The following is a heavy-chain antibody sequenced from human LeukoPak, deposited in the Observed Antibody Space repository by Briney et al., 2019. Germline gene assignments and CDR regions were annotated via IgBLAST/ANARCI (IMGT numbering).Heavy chain of an antibody. J-gene: IGHJ5*02. CDR1: GFTFSSYG. V-gene: IGHV3-30*02. CDR2: IRYDGSNK. D-gene: IGHD3-3*01. CDR3: AKDRKVTIFGVVTPNWFDP. Sequence: GGSLRLSCAASGFTFSSYGMHWVRQAPGKGLEWVAFIRYDGSNKYYADSVKGRFTISRDNSKNTLYLQMNSLRAEDTAVYYCAKDRKVTIFGVVTPNWFDPWGQGTLATVSS.